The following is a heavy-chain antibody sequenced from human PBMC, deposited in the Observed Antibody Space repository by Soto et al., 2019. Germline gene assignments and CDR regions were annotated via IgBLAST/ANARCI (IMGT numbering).Heavy chain of an antibody. Sequence: QVHLVQSGAEVKKPGASVKVSCKGSGYAFTTYGITWVRQAPGQGLEWMGWISAHNGNTNYAQKLQGRVTVTRDTSTSTAYMELRSLSSDDTAVYYWARGRDGDYWGQGALVTVSS. J-gene: IGHJ4*02. CDR3: ARGRDGDY. CDR1: GYAFTTYG. V-gene: IGHV1-18*01. D-gene: IGHD6-6*01. CDR2: ISAHNGNT.